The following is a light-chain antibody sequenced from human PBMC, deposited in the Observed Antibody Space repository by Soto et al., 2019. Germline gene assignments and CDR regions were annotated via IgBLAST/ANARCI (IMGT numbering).Light chain of an antibody. V-gene: IGKV1-39*01. Sequence: DIQMTQSPSSLSASVGDRVTITCRASQSISSFLNWYQQKPGKAPKLLIYAASSLQSGVPSTFSGSGSGTDFTLTISSLQPEDFATYYCQQSCRPHTFGGGTKVEIK. CDR1: QSISSF. CDR3: QQSCRPHT. CDR2: AAS. J-gene: IGKJ4*01.